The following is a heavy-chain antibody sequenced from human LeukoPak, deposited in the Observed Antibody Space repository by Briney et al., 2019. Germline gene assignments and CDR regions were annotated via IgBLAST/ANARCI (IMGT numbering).Heavy chain of an antibody. CDR1: GYTFTIYY. J-gene: IGHJ5*02. Sequence: GASVTVSFTASGYTFTIYYMYWVRQAPGQGLEWMGIINPSGDNTNYAQKFQGRVTMTRDMSTTTVYMELSSLRSEDTAVYYCARGPHRRTYDRDNWFDPWGQGTLVTVSS. CDR2: INPSGDNT. V-gene: IGHV1-46*01. D-gene: IGHD3-3*01. CDR3: ARGPHRRTYDRDNWFDP.